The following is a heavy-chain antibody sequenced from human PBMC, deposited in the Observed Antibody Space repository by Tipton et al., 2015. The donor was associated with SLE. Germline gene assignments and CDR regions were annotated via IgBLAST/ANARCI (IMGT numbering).Heavy chain of an antibody. CDR1: GDSISGHY. Sequence: TLSLTCTVSGDSISGHYRSWIRQPPGKGLEWIGYIYYSGSTNYNPSLKSRATISVDTSKNQFSLKLSSVTAADTAVYYCARGKTFGGVIVTPFDYWGQGTLVTVSS. J-gene: IGHJ4*02. CDR3: ARGKTFGGVIVTPFDY. CDR2: IYYSGST. V-gene: IGHV4-59*11. D-gene: IGHD3-16*02.